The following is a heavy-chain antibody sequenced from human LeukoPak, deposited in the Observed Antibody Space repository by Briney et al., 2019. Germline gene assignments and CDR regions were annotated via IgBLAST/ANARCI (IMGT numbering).Heavy chain of an antibody. D-gene: IGHD1-26*01. CDR3: ARGGTYYPCIDY. V-gene: IGHV1-18*01. Sequence: ASVKVSCKASVYSYTTSYINWVRQAPGQGLEWMGWVSAYNGKTEYAQKFQGRVTMTTDSSTNTAYMDLTSLRSDDTAVYYCARGGTYYPCIDYWGQGTLVTVSS. J-gene: IGHJ4*02. CDR2: VSAYNGKT. CDR1: VYSYTTSY.